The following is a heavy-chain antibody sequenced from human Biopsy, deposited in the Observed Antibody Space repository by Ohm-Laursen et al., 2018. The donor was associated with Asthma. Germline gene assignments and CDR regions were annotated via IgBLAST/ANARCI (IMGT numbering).Heavy chain of an antibody. J-gene: IGHJ4*02. Sequence: SSVKVSCKSSGGTLNNYAINWVRQAPGQGLEWMGGIGPIFGSIKYAQKFQDRVTISADESTSTAYMELSSLRSEDTAVYYCARASYDILTGYYNYFDYWGQGTLVTVSS. V-gene: IGHV1-69*01. CDR1: GGTLNNYA. D-gene: IGHD3-9*01. CDR2: IGPIFGSI. CDR3: ARASYDILTGYYNYFDY.